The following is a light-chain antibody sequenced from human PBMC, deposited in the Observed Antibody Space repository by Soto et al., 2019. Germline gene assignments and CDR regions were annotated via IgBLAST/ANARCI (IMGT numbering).Light chain of an antibody. CDR1: SSNIGAGYD. CDR3: QSYDSSLSGYV. V-gene: IGLV1-40*01. Sequence: QIVITQPTSIAWVSGHTVTITCTGSSSNIGAGYDVHWYQQLPGTAPKLLIYGNSNRPSGVPDRFSGSKSGISASLAITVLQAEDEADYYCQSYDSSLSGYVFGTGTKVTVL. J-gene: IGLJ1*01. CDR2: GNS.